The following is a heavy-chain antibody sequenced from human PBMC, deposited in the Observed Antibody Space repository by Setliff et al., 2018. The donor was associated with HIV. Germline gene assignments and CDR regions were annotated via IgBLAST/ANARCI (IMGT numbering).Heavy chain of an antibody. Sequence: PGGSLRLSCAASGFTFSSYAMSWVRQAPGKGLEWVSAISGSGGSTYYADSVKGRFIISRDTSKNTLYLQMSSLRPDDTAIYYCVKPYTGYYYDGSVYDDFWGQGTLVTVSS. D-gene: IGHD3-22*01. J-gene: IGHJ4*02. V-gene: IGHV3-23*01. CDR1: GFTFSSYA. CDR2: ISGSGGST. CDR3: VKPYTGYYYDGSVYDDF.